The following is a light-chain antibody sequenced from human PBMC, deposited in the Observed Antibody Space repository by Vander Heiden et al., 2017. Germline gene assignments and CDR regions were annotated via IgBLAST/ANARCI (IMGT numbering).Light chain of an antibody. V-gene: IGLV2-23*02. J-gene: IGLJ3*02. CDR2: EVT. Sequence: QSALTQPASVSGSPGQPIIIYCSGTSSDVGSYNLVSWYQQHPGKAPKLIIYEVTQRPSAISNHFSGSKFGNTASLTISGLQAEDEADYYCCSYAGSSTWVFGGGTKVTVL. CDR3: CSYAGSSTWV. CDR1: SSDVGSYNL.